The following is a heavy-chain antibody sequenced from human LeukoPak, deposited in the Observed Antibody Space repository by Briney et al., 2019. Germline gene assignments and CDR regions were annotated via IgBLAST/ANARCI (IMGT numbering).Heavy chain of an antibody. J-gene: IGHJ4*02. CDR1: GFTFSSYE. V-gene: IGHV3-48*03. D-gene: IGHD3-16*01. CDR3: ARVHLGGGWNYFDY. Sequence: QAGGSLRLSCAASGFTFSSYEMNWVRQAPGKGLEWVSSISSSGSYIYYADSVRGRFTISRDNAKNSVYLQMNSLRAEDTAVYYCARVHLGGGWNYFDYWGQGTLVTVSS. CDR2: ISSSGSYI.